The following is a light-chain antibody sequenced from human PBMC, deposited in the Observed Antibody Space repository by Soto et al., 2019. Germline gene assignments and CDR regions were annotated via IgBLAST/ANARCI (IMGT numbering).Light chain of an antibody. Sequence: DIQMTQSPSSLSASVGDRVTITCRASQSISSYLNWYQQKPGKAPKLLIYTASSLQSGVPSRFSGSRSGTDFTLTISSLQPEDSATYYCQQSYSMTTFGGGTKVEIK. CDR1: QSISSY. CDR3: QQSYSMTT. V-gene: IGKV1-39*01. CDR2: TAS. J-gene: IGKJ4*01.